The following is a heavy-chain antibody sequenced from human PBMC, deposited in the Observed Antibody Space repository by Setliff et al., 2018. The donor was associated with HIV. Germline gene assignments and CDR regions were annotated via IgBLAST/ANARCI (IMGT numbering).Heavy chain of an antibody. V-gene: IGHV4-34*01. CDR2: LNDSGST. CDR1: GGSFSGYF. D-gene: IGHD6-6*01. CDR3: ARGTKLVWGRWFDP. J-gene: IGHJ5*02. Sequence: SETLSLTCAVYGGSFSGYFWSWIRQSPRKRLEWIGELNDSGSTNYNPSLKSRVTISVDTSKNQFFLRLSSVTAADTGVYYCARGTKLVWGRWFDPWGQGILVTVSS.